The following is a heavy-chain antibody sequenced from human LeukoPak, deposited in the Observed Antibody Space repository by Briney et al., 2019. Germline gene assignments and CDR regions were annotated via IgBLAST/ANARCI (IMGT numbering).Heavy chain of an antibody. CDR2: IYYSGST. J-gene: IGHJ5*02. V-gene: IGHV4-59*01. Sequence: SETLSLTCTVSGGSISSYYWSWIRQPPGKGLEWIGYIYYSGSTNYNPSLKSRVTISVDTSKSQFSLKLSSVTAADTAVYYCARGGCSGGSCPLEPWGQGTLVTVSS. CDR3: ARGGCSGGSCPLEP. CDR1: GGSISSYY. D-gene: IGHD2-15*01.